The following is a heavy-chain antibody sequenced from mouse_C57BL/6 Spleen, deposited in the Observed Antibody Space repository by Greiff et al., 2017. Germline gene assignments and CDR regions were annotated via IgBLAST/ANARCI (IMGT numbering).Heavy chain of an antibody. V-gene: IGHV1-52*01. J-gene: IGHJ2*01. CDR3: ESIYDVNNYFTY. CDR1: GYTFTSYW. CDR2: IDPSDSGT. Sequence: QVQLQQPGAELVRPGSSVKLSCKASGYTFTSYWMHWVKQRPIQGLEWIGNIDPSDSGTHYNQKFKDKATLTVDKSSSTAYMQLSSLTSEDSAVYYCESIYDVNNYFTYWGQDTTLTGSS. D-gene: IGHD2-3*01.